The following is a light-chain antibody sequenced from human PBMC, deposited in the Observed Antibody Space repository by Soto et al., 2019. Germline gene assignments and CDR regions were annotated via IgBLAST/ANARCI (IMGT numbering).Light chain of an antibody. CDR2: YDS. CDR3: QVWDIMTDNYV. V-gene: IGLV3-21*04. J-gene: IGLJ1*01. CDR1: NIGNKR. Sequence: SYELTQPASVSVAPEKTATITCGGNNIGNKRVHWYRQKPGQAPVLLISYDSDRPSGIPERFSGSNSENTATLNISRVEAGDEADYYCQVWDIMTDNYVFGSGTKVTVL.